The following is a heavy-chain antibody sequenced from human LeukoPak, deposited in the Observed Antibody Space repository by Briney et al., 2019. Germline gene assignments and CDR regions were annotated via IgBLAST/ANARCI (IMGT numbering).Heavy chain of an antibody. Sequence: GGSLRLSCAASRFTFSNFWMHWVRQAPGKGLVWVSRINSDSSSTSYTDSVKGRFTVSRDNAKNTLYLQMNSLRAEDTAVYYCASPHTRYAGTYSLDHWGQGTLVTVSS. V-gene: IGHV3-74*01. D-gene: IGHD1-26*01. CDR1: RFTFSNFW. J-gene: IGHJ4*02. CDR2: INSDSSST. CDR3: ASPHTRYAGTYSLDH.